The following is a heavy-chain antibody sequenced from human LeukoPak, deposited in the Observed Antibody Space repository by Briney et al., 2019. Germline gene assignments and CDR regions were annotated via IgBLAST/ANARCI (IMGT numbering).Heavy chain of an antibody. Sequence: GGSLRLSCAASGFTFSSYAMSWVRQAPGKGLGWVSAISGSGGSTYYADSVKGRFTISRDNSKNTLYLQMNSLTAEDTAVYYCAKDLWAFSGRGDDSGYWGQGTLGTVSS. D-gene: IGHD4-11*01. CDR3: AKDLWAFSGRGDDSGY. CDR2: ISGSGGST. J-gene: IGHJ4*02. CDR1: GFTFSSYA. V-gene: IGHV3-23*01.